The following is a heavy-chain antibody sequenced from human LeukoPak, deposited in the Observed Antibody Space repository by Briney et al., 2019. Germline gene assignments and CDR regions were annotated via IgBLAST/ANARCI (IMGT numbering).Heavy chain of an antibody. Sequence: ASVKVSCKASGYTFTSYAMHWVRQAPGQRLEWMGWINAGNGNTKYSQKFQGRVTMTRDTSTSTVYMELSSLRSEDTAVYYCARRGGYCSGGSCYYYFDYWGQGTLVTVSS. J-gene: IGHJ4*02. V-gene: IGHV1-3*01. CDR2: INAGNGNT. CDR3: ARRGGYCSGGSCYYYFDY. D-gene: IGHD2-15*01. CDR1: GYTFTSYA.